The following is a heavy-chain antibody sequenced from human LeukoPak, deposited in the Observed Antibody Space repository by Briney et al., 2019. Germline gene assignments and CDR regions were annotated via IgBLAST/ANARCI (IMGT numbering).Heavy chain of an antibody. V-gene: IGHV3-23*01. D-gene: IGHD5-24*01. CDR1: GFTFSNYG. CDR3: AKDDRWLQFCC. J-gene: IGHJ4*02. Sequence: TGGSLRLSCAASGFTFSNYGMSWVRQAPGKGLEWVSAISGSGGSTYYADSVKGRFTISRDNSRNTLYLQMNSLRAEDTAVYYCAKDDRWLQFCCWGQGTLVTVSA. CDR2: ISGSGGST.